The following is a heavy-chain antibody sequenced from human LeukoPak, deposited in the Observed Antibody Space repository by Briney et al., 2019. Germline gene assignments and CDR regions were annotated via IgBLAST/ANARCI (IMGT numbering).Heavy chain of an antibody. CDR2: WSDGTEK. V-gene: IGHV3-33*06. CDR1: GFTYSHYG. Sequence: GGSVRLSCAASGFTYSHYGMHWVRQAPGKGLEWVAVWSDGTEKYYADAVKGRFTISRDNSRNTLHLQMNSLRGEDTAVYYCAKDAQRGFDYSNSLEYWAQGTLVTVSS. CDR3: AKDAQRGFDYSNSLEY. J-gene: IGHJ4*02. D-gene: IGHD4-11*01.